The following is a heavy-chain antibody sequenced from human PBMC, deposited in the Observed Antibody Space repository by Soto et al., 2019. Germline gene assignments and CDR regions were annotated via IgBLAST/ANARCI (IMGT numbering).Heavy chain of an antibody. CDR2: TYYTGST. Sequence: QVQLQESGPRLVKPSETLSLTCTVSGGSISSYYWGWIRQPPGKGLEWIGYTYYTGSTNYNPSLKSRVTISVDTSKNQFSLKRSSVTAADTAVYYCARGWGGHFPYWGQGTLVTVSS. D-gene: IGHD2-21*02. V-gene: IGHV4-59*01. J-gene: IGHJ4*02. CDR1: GGSISSYY. CDR3: ARGWGGHFPY.